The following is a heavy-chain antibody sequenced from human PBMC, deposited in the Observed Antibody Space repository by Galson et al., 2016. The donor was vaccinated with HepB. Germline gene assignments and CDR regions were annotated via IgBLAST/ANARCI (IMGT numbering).Heavy chain of an antibody. CDR1: GFTFSSYW. Sequence: SLRLSCAASGFTFSSYWMHWVRQAPGKGLVWVSGINSDGTSTTYADSVKGRFTISRDNAKNMLYLQMNSLRAEDTAVYYCARPGYCSGSSCYVPFDIWGQGTMATVSS. J-gene: IGHJ3*02. D-gene: IGHD2-15*01. CDR2: INSDGTST. CDR3: ARPGYCSGSSCYVPFDI. V-gene: IGHV3-74*01.